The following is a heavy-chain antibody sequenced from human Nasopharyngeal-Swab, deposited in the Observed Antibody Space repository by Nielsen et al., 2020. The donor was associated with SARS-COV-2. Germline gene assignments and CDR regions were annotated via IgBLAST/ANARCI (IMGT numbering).Heavy chain of an antibody. D-gene: IGHD6-13*01. CDR2: IYYSGST. Sequence: SETLSLTCTVSGVSISSSSYYWGWIRQPPGKGLEWIGSIYYSGSTYYNPSLKSRVTISVDTSKNQFSLKLSSVTAADTAVYYCAGRIAEGWFDPWGQGTLVTVSS. J-gene: IGHJ5*02. V-gene: IGHV4-39*07. CDR1: GVSISSSSYY. CDR3: AGRIAEGWFDP.